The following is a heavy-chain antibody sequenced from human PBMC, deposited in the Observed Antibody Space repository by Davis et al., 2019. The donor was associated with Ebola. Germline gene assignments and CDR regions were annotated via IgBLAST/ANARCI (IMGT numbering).Heavy chain of an antibody. D-gene: IGHD3-3*01. CDR1: GGSFSGYY. CDR2: INHSGST. V-gene: IGHV4-34*01. J-gene: IGHJ6*02. CDR3: ARGPTILGTYYYYGMDV. Sequence: SETLSLTCAVYGGSFSGYYWSWIRQPPGKGLEWIGEINHSGSTNYNPSLKNRVTISVDTSKNQFSLKLSSVTAADTAVYYCARGPTILGTYYYYGMDVWGQGTTVTVSS.